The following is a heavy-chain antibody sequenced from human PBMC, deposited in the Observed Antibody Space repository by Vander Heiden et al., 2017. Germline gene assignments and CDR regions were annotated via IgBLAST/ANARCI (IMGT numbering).Heavy chain of an antibody. J-gene: IGHJ6*02. CDR3: AKAAILGGYYYYGMDV. V-gene: IGHV3-23*01. CDR2: ISGSGDST. CDR1: GFTFSSHA. Sequence: EVQLWESGGGLVQPGGSLRLSCAASGFTFSSHAMSWVRQAPGKGLEWVSAISGSGDSTYYADSVKGRFTISRDNSKNTLYLQMNSLRAEDTAVYYCAKAAILGGYYYYGMDVWGQGTTVTVSS.